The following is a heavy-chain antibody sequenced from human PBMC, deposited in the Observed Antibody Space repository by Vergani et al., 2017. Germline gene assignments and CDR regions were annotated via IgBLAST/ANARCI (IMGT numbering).Heavy chain of an antibody. CDR3: ARVAVTTLSSYYYYMDV. Sequence: QVQLPESGPGLVKPSETLSLPCPVSGGSLSSYCWRWIRQPPGKGLEWIGYIYYRGSTNYNPSLKSRVTISVDTSKNQFSLKLSSVTAADTAVYYCARVAVTTLSSYYYYMDVWGKGTTVTVSS. CDR2: IYYRGST. D-gene: IGHD4-11*01. V-gene: IGHV4-59*01. J-gene: IGHJ6*03. CDR1: GGSLSSYC.